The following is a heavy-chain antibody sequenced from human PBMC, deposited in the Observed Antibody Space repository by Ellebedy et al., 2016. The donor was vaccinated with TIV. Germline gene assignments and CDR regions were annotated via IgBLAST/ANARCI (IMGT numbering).Heavy chain of an antibody. D-gene: IGHD6-6*01. V-gene: IGHV3-21*04. CDR2: ISSRGSTI. Sequence: GESLKISCAASGFTFSSYAMHWVRQAPGKGLEWVSAISSRGSTIYYADSVKGRFPISRDNAKNSLFLQMNSLRAEDKAVYYGAREEVVAARYYYNYDMDVWGRGTTVTVSS. J-gene: IGHJ6*02. CDR3: AREEVVAARYYYNYDMDV. CDR1: GFTFSSYA.